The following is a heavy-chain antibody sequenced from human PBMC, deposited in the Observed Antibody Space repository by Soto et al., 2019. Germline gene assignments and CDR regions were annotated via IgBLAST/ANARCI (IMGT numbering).Heavy chain of an antibody. CDR1: GYTFTNFG. D-gene: IGHD3-3*02. J-gene: IGHJ4*02. CDR2: ISAYNGNT. V-gene: IGHV1-18*01. CDR3: ASQKLDVPAFFDY. Sequence: GASVKVSCKASGYTFTNFGISWVRQAPGQGLEWMGWISAYNGNTNYAQNFQGRVTMTTDTSTSTAYMELRSLRSDDTAVYYCASQKLDVPAFFDYWSQGTLVTVSS.